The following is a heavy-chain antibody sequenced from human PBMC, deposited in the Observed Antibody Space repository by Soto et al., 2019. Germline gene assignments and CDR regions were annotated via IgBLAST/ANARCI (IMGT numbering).Heavy chain of an antibody. CDR2: IIPIFGTA. D-gene: IGHD3-22*01. J-gene: IGHJ4*02. CDR3: AVDTYYYDSSGYYVFDY. V-gene: IGHV1-69*13. Sequence: ASVKVSCKASGGTFSSYAISWVRQAPGQGLEWMGGIIPIFGTANYAQKFQGRVTITADESTSTAYMELSSLRSEDTAVYYCAVDTYYYDSSGYYVFDYWGQGT. CDR1: GGTFSSYA.